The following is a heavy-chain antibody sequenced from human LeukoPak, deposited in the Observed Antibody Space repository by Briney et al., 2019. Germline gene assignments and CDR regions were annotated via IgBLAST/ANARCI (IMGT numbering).Heavy chain of an antibody. Sequence: SETLSLTCAVYGGSFSGYYWSWIRQPPGKGLEWIGEINHSGSTNYNPSLKSRVTISVDTSKNQFSLKLSSVTAADTAVYYCARGGYFDWLLPNDAFDIWGQGTMVTVSS. V-gene: IGHV4-34*01. CDR3: ARGGYFDWLLPNDAFDI. CDR1: GGSFSGYY. CDR2: INHSGST. J-gene: IGHJ3*02. D-gene: IGHD3-9*01.